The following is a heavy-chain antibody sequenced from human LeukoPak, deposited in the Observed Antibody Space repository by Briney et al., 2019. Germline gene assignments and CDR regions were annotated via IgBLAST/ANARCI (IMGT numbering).Heavy chain of an antibody. Sequence: PGGSLRLSCAASGFTFSSYAMHWVRQAPGKGLEWVAVISYDGSNKYYADSVKGRFTISRDNSKNTLYLQMNSLRAEDTAVYYCARDSGSYDYVWGSYGYTFDYWGQGTLVTVSS. J-gene: IGHJ4*02. CDR2: ISYDGSNK. CDR1: GFTFSSYA. V-gene: IGHV3-30-3*01. D-gene: IGHD3-16*01. CDR3: ARDSGSYDYVWGSYGYTFDY.